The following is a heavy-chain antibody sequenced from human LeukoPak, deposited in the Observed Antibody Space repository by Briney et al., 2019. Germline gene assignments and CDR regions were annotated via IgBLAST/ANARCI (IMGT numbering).Heavy chain of an antibody. Sequence: PGGSLRLSCAASGFTFSRDTMNWVRQAPGKGLEWVSSISSSSSYIYYADSVKGRFTISRDNAKNSLYLQMNSLRAEDTAVYYCARTGTGYSSSWYDWFDPWGQGTLVTVSS. CDR3: ARTGTGYSSSWYDWFDP. CDR1: GFTFSRDT. CDR2: ISSSSSYI. J-gene: IGHJ5*02. D-gene: IGHD6-13*01. V-gene: IGHV3-21*01.